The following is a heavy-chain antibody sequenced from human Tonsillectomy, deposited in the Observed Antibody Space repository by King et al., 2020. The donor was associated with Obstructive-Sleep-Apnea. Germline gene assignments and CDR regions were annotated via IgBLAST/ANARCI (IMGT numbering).Heavy chain of an antibody. D-gene: IGHD2-21*01. Sequence: QLQESGPGLVKPSETLSLTCNVSGGPISSNYWSWIRQPPGKELEWIGYIYYSGTTNHNPSLKSRVTISVDTSKNQFSLKLSSVTAADTAVYYCARLRVAVAGVDSWGQGALVTVSS. J-gene: IGHJ4*02. CDR2: IYYSGTT. CDR1: GGPISSNY. V-gene: IGHV4-59*12. CDR3: ARLRVAVAGVDS.